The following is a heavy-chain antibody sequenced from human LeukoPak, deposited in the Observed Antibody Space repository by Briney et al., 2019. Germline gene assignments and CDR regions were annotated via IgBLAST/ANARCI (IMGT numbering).Heavy chain of an antibody. V-gene: IGHV3-33*01. CDR1: GYTFTSYG. CDR2: IWYDGSNE. J-gene: IGHJ4*02. D-gene: IGHD5-24*01. Sequence: SCKASGYTFTSYGMHWVRQAPGKGLEWVAVIWYDGSNEDYVDSVKGRFTISRDNSKNTLYLQMNSLRAEDTAVYYCARGRWLQLGGDYWGQGTLVTVSS. CDR3: ARGRWLQLGGDY.